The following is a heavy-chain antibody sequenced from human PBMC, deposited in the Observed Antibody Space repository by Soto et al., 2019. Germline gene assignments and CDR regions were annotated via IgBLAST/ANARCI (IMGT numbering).Heavy chain of an antibody. CDR1: SGSISSSSYY. CDR2: IYYSGST. V-gene: IGHV4-39*01. D-gene: IGHD2-2*01. J-gene: IGHJ4*02. CDR3: ARHWFSGMPGYFEY. Sequence: SETLSLTCTVSSGSISSSSYYWGWIRQPPGQGLEWIGSIYYSGSTYYTPSLKRRVTISVDTPKNQFSLRLSSVTAADTAVYYCARHWFSGMPGYFEYWGQGTLVTVSS.